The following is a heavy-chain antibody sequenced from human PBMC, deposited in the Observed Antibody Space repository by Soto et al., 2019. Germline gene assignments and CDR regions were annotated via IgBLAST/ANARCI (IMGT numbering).Heavy chain of an antibody. CDR3: ARGTDSSKTGY. D-gene: IGHD3-22*01. CDR1: GGSVSSAYFY. CDR2: IYSSGST. Sequence: QVQLQESGPGLVKPSETLSLTCTVSGGSVSSAYFYWNWIRQPPGKGLEWIGYIYSSGSTNYNPSLKTXXTXSXXTSKNQFSLKLSSVTAADTAVYYCARGTDSSKTGYWGQGTLVTVSS. V-gene: IGHV4-61*01. J-gene: IGHJ4*02.